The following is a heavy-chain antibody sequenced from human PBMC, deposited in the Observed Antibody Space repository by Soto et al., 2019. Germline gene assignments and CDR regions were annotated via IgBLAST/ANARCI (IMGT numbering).Heavy chain of an antibody. CDR1: GFTFSNAW. Sequence: PGGSLRLSCAASGFTFSNAWMSWVRQAPGKGLEWVGRIKSKTDGGTTDCAAPVKGRFTISRDDSKNTLYLQMNSLKTEDTAVYYCTTDLYYYDSSGYYRMREGFDYWGQGTLVTVSS. D-gene: IGHD3-22*01. J-gene: IGHJ4*02. V-gene: IGHV3-15*01. CDR2: IKSKTDGGTT. CDR3: TTDLYYYDSSGYYRMREGFDY.